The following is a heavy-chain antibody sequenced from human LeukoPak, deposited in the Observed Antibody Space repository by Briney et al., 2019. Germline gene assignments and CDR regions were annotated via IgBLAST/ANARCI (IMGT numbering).Heavy chain of an antibody. J-gene: IGHJ4*02. CDR1: GFTLSSYA. Sequence: GGSLRLSCGASGFTLSSYAMTWVRQAPGKGLEWVSASGISGGSTYYADSVKGRFTISRDNSMNTVYLEMSSLRAEDTAVYYCARAARPVDYWGQGTLVTVSS. CDR3: ARAARPVDY. V-gene: IGHV3-23*01. CDR2: SGISGGST.